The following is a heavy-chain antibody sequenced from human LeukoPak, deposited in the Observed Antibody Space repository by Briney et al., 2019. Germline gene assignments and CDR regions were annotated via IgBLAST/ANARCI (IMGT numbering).Heavy chain of an antibody. CDR2: ISYDGSNK. D-gene: IGHD3-22*01. CDR1: GFTFSSYA. J-gene: IGHJ6*02. CDR3: ARDSEVVTYYYYYGMDV. V-gene: IGHV3-30-3*01. Sequence: PGRSLRLSCAASGFTFSSYAMHWVRQAPGKGLEWVAVISYDGSNKYYADSVKGRFTISRDNSKSTLYLQMNSLRAEDTAVYYCARDSEVVTYYYYYGMDVWGQGTTVTVSS.